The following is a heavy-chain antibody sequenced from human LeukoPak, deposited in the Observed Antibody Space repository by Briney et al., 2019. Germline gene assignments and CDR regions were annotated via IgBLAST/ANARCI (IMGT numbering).Heavy chain of an antibody. CDR3: VRGASLAYYMDV. J-gene: IGHJ6*03. CDR1: GFTFNSYW. D-gene: IGHD3-16*02. CDR2: INADGSRT. V-gene: IGHV3-74*01. Sequence: GGSLRLSCAASGFTFNSYWIHWVRQAPGKGLVWVSRINADGSRTNYADSVKGRFAISRDDAKNTVHLQMYSLGAEDSAVYYCVRGASLAYYMDVWGKGTTVTVSS.